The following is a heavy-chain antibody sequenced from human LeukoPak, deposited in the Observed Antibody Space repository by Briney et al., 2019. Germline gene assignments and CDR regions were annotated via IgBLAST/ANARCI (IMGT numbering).Heavy chain of an antibody. D-gene: IGHD3-10*01. V-gene: IGHV1-3*01. J-gene: IGHJ6*02. CDR3: ARTVSLLWFGELLYPGRDYYGMDV. CDR1: GYTFTSYA. CDR2: INAGNGNT. Sequence: ASVKVSCKASGYTFTSYAMHWVRQAPGQRLEWMGWINAGNGNTKYSQKFQGRVTITRDISASTAYMELSSLRSEDTAVYYCARTVSLLWFGELLYPGRDYYGMDVWGQGTTVTVSS.